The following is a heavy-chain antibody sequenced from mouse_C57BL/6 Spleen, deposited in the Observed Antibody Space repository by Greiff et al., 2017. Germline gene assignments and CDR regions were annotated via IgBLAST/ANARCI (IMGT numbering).Heavy chain of an antibody. J-gene: IGHJ2*01. CDR3: ARRYYGSSGYFDY. Sequence: VQLKESGGGLVKPGGSLKLSCAASGFTFSDYGMHWVRQAPEKGLEWVAYISSGSSTIYYADTVKGRFTISRDNAKNTLFLQMTSLRSEDTAMYYCARRYYGSSGYFDYWGQGTTLTVSS. CDR1: GFTFSDYG. V-gene: IGHV5-17*01. D-gene: IGHD1-1*01. CDR2: ISSGSSTI.